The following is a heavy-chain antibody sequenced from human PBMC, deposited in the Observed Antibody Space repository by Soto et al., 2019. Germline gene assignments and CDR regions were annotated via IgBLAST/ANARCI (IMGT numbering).Heavy chain of an antibody. CDR3: AGRNSLASVSLNFRELSNYKWIDP. Sequence: PSETLSLTCTVSGDSITNSKYYWGWFRQPPGKGLEWIASIYYIGSTYYNPSLKSRVTISVDTSNNQFSLNLNSVTASDTAVYYCAGRNSLASVSLNFRELSNYKWIDPWGPGTLVTVSS. CDR1: GDSITNSKYY. D-gene: IGHD3-16*02. J-gene: IGHJ5*02. CDR2: IYYIGST. V-gene: IGHV4-39*01.